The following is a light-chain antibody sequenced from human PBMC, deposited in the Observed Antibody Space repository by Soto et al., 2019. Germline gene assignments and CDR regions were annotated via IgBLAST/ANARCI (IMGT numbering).Light chain of an antibody. J-gene: IGKJ1*01. V-gene: IGKV2-28*01. CDR3: MQTLECRT. Sequence: DIVMTQSPLSLTVTPGEPASISCRSSRSLLKANGYTYFHWFLQKPGQSPQLLIYLGYNRAPGVPDRCSGTASGTDFTLKISRVEAEDVGVYYCMQTLECRTFGQETKVEIK. CDR1: RSLLKANGYTY. CDR2: LGY.